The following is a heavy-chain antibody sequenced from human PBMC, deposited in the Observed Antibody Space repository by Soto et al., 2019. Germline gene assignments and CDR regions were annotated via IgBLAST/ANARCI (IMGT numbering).Heavy chain of an antibody. J-gene: IGHJ4*02. CDR2: IIPIFGTA. CDR1: GGTFSSYA. Sequence: GASVKVSCKASGGTFSSYAISWVRQAPGQGLEWMGGIIPIFGTANYAQKFQGRVTITADESTSTAYMELSSLRSEDTAVYYCASRCCCSSTSCSYYFDYWGQGTLVTVSS. V-gene: IGHV1-69*13. CDR3: ASRCCCSSTSCSYYFDY. D-gene: IGHD2-2*01.